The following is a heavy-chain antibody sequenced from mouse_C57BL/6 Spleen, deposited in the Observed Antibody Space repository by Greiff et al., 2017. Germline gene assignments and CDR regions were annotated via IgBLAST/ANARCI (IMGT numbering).Heavy chain of an antibody. Sequence: LVESGAELVRPGASVTMSCKASGYTFTDYEMHWVKQTPVHGLEWIGAIDPETGGTAYNQKFKGKAILTADKSSSTAYMELRSLTSEDSAVYYCTRSELGQGAWFAYWGQGTLVTVSA. V-gene: IGHV1-15*01. CDR3: TRSELGQGAWFAY. CDR1: GYTFTDYE. CDR2: IDPETGGT. D-gene: IGHD4-1*01. J-gene: IGHJ3*01.